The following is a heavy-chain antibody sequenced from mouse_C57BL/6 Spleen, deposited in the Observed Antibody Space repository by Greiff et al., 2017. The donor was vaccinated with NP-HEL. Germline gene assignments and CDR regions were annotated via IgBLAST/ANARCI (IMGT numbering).Heavy chain of an antibody. CDR3: ARSYRVYAMDY. Sequence: QVQLQQPGAELVKPGASVKLSCKASGYTFTSYWMHWVMQRPGQGLEWIGMIHPNSGSTNYNEKFKSKATLTVDKSSSTAYMQLSSLTSEDSAVYYCARSYRVYAMDYWGQGTSVTVSS. CDR1: GYTFTSYW. J-gene: IGHJ4*01. CDR2: IHPNSGST. V-gene: IGHV1-64*01. D-gene: IGHD2-14*01.